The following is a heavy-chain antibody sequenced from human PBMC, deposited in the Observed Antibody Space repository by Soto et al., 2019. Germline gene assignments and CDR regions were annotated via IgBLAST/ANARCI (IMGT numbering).Heavy chain of an antibody. Sequence: PSETLSLTCTVSGGSISSGGYYWSWIRQHPGKGLEWIGYIYYSGSTYYNPSLKSRVTISVDTSKNTFSLKLSSVTAADTAVYYCAREGANYYDSSGYYSLFDYWGQGTLVTVSS. D-gene: IGHD3-22*01. CDR3: AREGANYYDSSGYYSLFDY. J-gene: IGHJ4*02. V-gene: IGHV4-31*03. CDR1: GGSISSGGYY. CDR2: IYYSGST.